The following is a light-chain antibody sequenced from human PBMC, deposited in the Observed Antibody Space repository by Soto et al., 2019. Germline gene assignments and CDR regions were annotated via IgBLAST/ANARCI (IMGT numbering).Light chain of an antibody. Sequence: QSALTQPASVSGSPGQSITISCTGTSSDVGGYNYVSWYQQHPGKAPKLVIYEVSNRPSGVSNRFSGSKSGNTASLTISGLQAEDAADYYCSSYTRSSTPYVFGTGTKLTVL. J-gene: IGLJ1*01. CDR3: SSYTRSSTPYV. CDR1: SSDVGGYNY. CDR2: EVS. V-gene: IGLV2-14*01.